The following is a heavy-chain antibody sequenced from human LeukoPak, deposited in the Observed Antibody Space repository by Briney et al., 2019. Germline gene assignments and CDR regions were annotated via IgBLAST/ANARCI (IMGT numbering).Heavy chain of an antibody. Sequence: GASVKVSCKASGYTFTGYYIHWVRQAPGQGLEWMGWINSNSGGTNYAQKFQGRVTMTRDRSISTAYMELSRLRSDDTAVFYCARVRGSWSHFDSWGQGTLVTVSS. D-gene: IGHD6-13*01. V-gene: IGHV1-2*02. CDR3: ARVRGSWSHFDS. CDR2: INSNSGGT. J-gene: IGHJ4*02. CDR1: GYTFTGYY.